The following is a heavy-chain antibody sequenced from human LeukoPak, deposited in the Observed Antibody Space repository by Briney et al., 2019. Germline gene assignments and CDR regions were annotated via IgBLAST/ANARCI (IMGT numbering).Heavy chain of an antibody. J-gene: IGHJ4*02. CDR2: INPSGGST. CDR1: GYTFTSYY. V-gene: IGHV1-46*01. D-gene: IGHD2-15*01. CDR3: AREGLVVVAATIFDY. Sequence: ASVKVSCKAPGYTFTSYYMHWVRQAPGQGLEWMGIINPSGGSTSYAQKFQGRVTMTRDTSTSTVYMELSSLRSEDTAVYYCAREGLVVVAATIFDYWGQGTLVTVSS.